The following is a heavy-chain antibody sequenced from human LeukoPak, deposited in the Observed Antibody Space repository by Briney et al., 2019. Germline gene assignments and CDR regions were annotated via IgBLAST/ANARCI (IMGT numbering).Heavy chain of an antibody. Sequence: GGSLRLSCAASGFTFSSYSMNWVRQAPGKGLEWVSCISSSSSYIYYADSVKGRFTISRDNAKNSLYLQMNSLRAEDTAVYYCARWCTNGVCYNGQVAYYYMDVWGKGTTVTVSS. CDR1: GFTFSSYS. V-gene: IGHV3-21*01. CDR2: ISSSSSYI. CDR3: ARWCTNGVCYNGQVAYYYMDV. D-gene: IGHD2-8*01. J-gene: IGHJ6*03.